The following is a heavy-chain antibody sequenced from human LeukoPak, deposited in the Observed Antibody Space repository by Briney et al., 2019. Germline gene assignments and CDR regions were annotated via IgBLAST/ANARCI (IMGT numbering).Heavy chain of an antibody. J-gene: IGHJ6*02. CDR3: ASGGAVAEYYYYGMDV. Sequence: GASVKVSCKASGGTFSSYANSWVRQAPGQGLEWMGRIIPILGIANYAQKFQGRVTITADKSTSTAYMELSSLRSEDTAVYYCASGGAVAEYYYYGMDVWGQGTTVTVSS. CDR2: IIPILGIA. CDR1: GGTFSSYA. D-gene: IGHD6-19*01. V-gene: IGHV1-69*04.